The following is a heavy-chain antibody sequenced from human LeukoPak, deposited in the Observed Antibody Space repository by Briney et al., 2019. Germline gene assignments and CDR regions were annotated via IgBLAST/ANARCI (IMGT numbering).Heavy chain of an antibody. Sequence: SETLSLTCTVSGGSISSYYWSWIRQPAGKGLEWIGRIYTSGSTNYNPSLKSRVTMSVDTSKNQFSLKLSSVTAADTAVYYCARVTTVYYYGSGSPIDYWGQGTLVTVSS. D-gene: IGHD3-10*01. CDR2: IYTSGST. CDR3: ARVTTVYYYGSGSPIDY. CDR1: GGSISSYY. J-gene: IGHJ4*02. V-gene: IGHV4-4*07.